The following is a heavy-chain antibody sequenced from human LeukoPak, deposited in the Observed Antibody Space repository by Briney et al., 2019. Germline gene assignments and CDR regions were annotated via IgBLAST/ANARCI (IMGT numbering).Heavy chain of an antibody. V-gene: IGHV1-58*01. Sequence: GASVKVSCKASGFTFTSSAVQWVRQARGQRLEWIGWIVVGSGNTNCAQKFQERVTITRDMSTSTAYMELRSLRSDDTAVYYCARGVRPYWYFDLWGRGTLVTVSS. CDR2: IVVGSGNT. D-gene: IGHD1-1*01. CDR1: GFTFTSSA. CDR3: ARGVRPYWYFDL. J-gene: IGHJ2*01.